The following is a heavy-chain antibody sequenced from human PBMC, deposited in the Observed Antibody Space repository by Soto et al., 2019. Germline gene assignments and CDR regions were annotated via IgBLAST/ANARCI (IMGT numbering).Heavy chain of an antibody. CDR2: ISGSGGST. V-gene: IGHV3-23*01. J-gene: IGHJ4*02. Sequence: EVQLLESGGGLVQPGGSLRLSCAASGFTFSSYAMSWVRQAPGKGLEWVSAISGSGGSTYYADSVKGRFPISRDKSKNTLYLQMDSLGGEDSAVYYFGLGGGFDYWGQGTLVTVSS. D-gene: IGHD3-16*01. CDR3: GLGGGFDY. CDR1: GFTFSSYA.